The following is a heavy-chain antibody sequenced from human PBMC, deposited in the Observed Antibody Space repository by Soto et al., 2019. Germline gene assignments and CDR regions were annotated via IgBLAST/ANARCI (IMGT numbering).Heavy chain of an antibody. D-gene: IGHD3-16*02. Sequence: ASVKVSCKASGYTFTSYGISWVRQAPGQGLEWMGWISAYNGNTNYAQKLQGRVTMTTDTSTSTAYMGLRSLRSEDTAVYYCARSIGSGGVIGGFDYWGQGTLVTVSS. V-gene: IGHV1-18*01. CDR3: ARSIGSGGVIGGFDY. J-gene: IGHJ4*02. CDR1: GYTFTSYG. CDR2: ISAYNGNT.